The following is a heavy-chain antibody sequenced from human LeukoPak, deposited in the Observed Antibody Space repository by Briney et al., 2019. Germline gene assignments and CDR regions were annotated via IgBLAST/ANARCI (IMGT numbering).Heavy chain of an antibody. V-gene: IGHV4-59*01. CDR1: GGSISSYY. CDR3: ARENYDSSGYKVDY. J-gene: IGHJ4*02. D-gene: IGHD3-22*01. CDR2: IYYSGST. Sequence: SETLSLTCTVSGGSISSYYWSWLRQPPGKGLEWIGHIYYSGSTNKNPSLKSRVTISIHTSTNQFSLKLSSVTAADTAVYYCARENYDSSGYKVDYWGQGTLVTVSS.